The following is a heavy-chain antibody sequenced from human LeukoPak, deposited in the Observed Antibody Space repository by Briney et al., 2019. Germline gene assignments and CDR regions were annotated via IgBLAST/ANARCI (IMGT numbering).Heavy chain of an antibody. CDR3: ARDRYGDGFAHFDY. CDR1: GYTFTSYA. V-gene: IGHV1-2*02. J-gene: IGHJ4*02. Sequence: ASLKVSCMASGYTFTSYAMHWVRQAPGQGLEWMGWITPSGGTNYPQKFQSRVAITRDTSITTAYMDLSRLTSDDTAVYYCARDRYGDGFAHFDYWGQGALVTVSS. D-gene: IGHD5-24*01. CDR2: ITPSGGT.